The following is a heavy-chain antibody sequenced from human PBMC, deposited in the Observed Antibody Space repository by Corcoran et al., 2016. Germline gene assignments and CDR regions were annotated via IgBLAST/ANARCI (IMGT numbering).Heavy chain of an antibody. D-gene: IGHD2-2*03. CDR1: GYTFTSYY. CDR3: AREDGYCSSTSCYRYYYYYGMDV. J-gene: IGHJ6*02. Sequence: QVQLVQSGAEVKKPGASVKVSCKASGYTFTSYYMHWVRQAPGQGLEWMGIINPSGGSTSYAQKFQGRVTMTRDTSTSTVYMELSSLRSEDTAVYYCAREDGYCSSTSCYRYYYYYGMDVWGQGTTVTVSS. CDR2: INPSGGST. V-gene: IGHV1-46*01.